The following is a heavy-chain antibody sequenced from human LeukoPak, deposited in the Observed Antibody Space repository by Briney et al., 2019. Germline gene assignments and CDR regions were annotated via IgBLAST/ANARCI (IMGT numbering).Heavy chain of an antibody. Sequence: ASVKVSCKTSGYTFTKYYFHWLRQAPGQGLEWMGWINPNSGGTTYAQKFQGRVTMTRDTSISTAYMELTTLTSDDTAVYYCARDGVGTYDYWGQGTLVIVSS. V-gene: IGHV1-2*02. CDR1: GYTFTKYY. J-gene: IGHJ4*02. CDR2: INPNSGGT. CDR3: ARDGVGTYDY. D-gene: IGHD2-21*02.